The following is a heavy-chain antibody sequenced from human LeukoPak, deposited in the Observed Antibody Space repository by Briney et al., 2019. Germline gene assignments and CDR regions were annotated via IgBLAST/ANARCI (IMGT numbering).Heavy chain of an antibody. J-gene: IGHJ3*02. D-gene: IGHD6-6*01. CDR3: AKPYSSSWVGAFDI. V-gene: IGHV3-30*18. CDR1: GFTFSSYG. Sequence: PGGSLRLSCAASGFTFSSYGMHWVSQAPGKGLEWVAVISNDGSKYYADPVKGRFTISRDNSKNTLYLQMNSLRAEDTAVYYCAKPYSSSWVGAFDIWGQGTMVTVSS. CDR2: ISNDGSK.